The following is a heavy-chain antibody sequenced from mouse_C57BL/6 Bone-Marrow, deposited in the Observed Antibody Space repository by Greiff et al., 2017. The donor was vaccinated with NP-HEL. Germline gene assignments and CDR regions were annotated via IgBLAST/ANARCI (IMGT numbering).Heavy chain of an antibody. D-gene: IGHD4-1*01. CDR2: IDPSGSYT. CDR3: ASSWDAMDY. CDR1: GYTFTSYW. J-gene: IGHJ4*01. V-gene: IGHV1-69*01. Sequence: VQLQQPGAELVMPGASVKLSCKASGYTFTSYWMHWVKQRPGQGLEWIGEIDPSGSYTNYNQKFKGKSTLTVDKSSSTAYMQLSSLTSEDSAAYYCASSWDAMDYWGQGTSVTVSS.